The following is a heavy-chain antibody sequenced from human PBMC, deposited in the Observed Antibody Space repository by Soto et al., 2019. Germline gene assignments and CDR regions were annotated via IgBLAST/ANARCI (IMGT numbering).Heavy chain of an antibody. D-gene: IGHD3-3*01. J-gene: IGHJ4*02. CDR3: ARWSYLDY. V-gene: IGHV3-23*01. CDR2: ISGSDGKT. CDR1: GFSFGSYA. Sequence: SLSCAATGFSFGSYALSWVRQAPGKGLEWVSTISGSDGKTFYADSVKGRFSISRDTSQSTLYLQMNSLRADDTAMYYCARWSYLDYSGQGTRVTVSS.